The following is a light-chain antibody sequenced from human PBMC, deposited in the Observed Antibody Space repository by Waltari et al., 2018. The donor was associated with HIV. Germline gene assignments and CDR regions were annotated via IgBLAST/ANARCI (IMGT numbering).Light chain of an antibody. Sequence: EIVLTQSPGTMSLSPGERATLSCRASQSISSSPLAWYQKQRGQAPSLIIYGAPRRAAGIADRFSGSESATDFTLIIARLEPEDFAVYYCQQHGTSRMTFGQGTRLEI. CDR2: GAP. V-gene: IGKV3-20*01. CDR1: QSISSSP. CDR3: QQHGTSRMT. J-gene: IGKJ2*01.